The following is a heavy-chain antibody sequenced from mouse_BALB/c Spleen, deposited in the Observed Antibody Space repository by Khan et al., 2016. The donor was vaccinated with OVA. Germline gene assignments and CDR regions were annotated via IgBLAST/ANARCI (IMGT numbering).Heavy chain of an antibody. D-gene: IGHD2-1*01. Sequence: QVQLQQSGAELARPGASVKLSCKTSGYTFTDYYLNWVKQRTGQGLEWIGEIYPGTGNTYYNEKFKGKATLTAEKSSSTAYMQLSSLTSEDSAVYFCARWGGNYKYYYALDYWGQGTSVTVSS. CDR3: ARWGGNYKYYYALDY. CDR2: IYPGTGNT. V-gene: IGHV1-76*01. J-gene: IGHJ4*01. CDR1: GYTFTDYY.